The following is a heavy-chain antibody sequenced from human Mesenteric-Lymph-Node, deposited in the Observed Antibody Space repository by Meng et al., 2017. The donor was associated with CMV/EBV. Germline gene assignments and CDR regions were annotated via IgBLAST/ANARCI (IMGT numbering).Heavy chain of an antibody. Sequence: GKGLEWVAFIEHEGRTTYNAESEKDRFNISRDSTRNTLYPQMNSLRPDVTAIYYGARGYYYGAGNYMGLWYWGRGTLVTVSS. J-gene: IGHJ4*02. V-gene: IGHV3-30*04. D-gene: IGHD3-10*01. CDR3: ARGYYYGAGNYMGLWY. CDR2: IEHEGRTT.